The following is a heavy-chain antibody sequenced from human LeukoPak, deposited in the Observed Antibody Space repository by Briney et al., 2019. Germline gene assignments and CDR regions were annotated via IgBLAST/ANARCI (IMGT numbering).Heavy chain of an antibody. CDR3: ARRYSGFDY. J-gene: IGHJ4*02. CDR2: ISYDGSNK. V-gene: IGHV3-30-3*01. D-gene: IGHD3-10*01. Sequence: PGGSLRLSCAASGFTFSSYAMHWVRQAPGKGLEWVTAISYDGSNKYYADSVKGRFTISRDNSKNTLYLQMNSLRAEDTAVYYCARRYSGFDYWGQGTLVTVSS. CDR1: GFTFSSYA.